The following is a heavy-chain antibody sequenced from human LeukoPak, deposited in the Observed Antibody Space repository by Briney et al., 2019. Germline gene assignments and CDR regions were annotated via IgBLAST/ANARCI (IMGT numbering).Heavy chain of an antibody. D-gene: IGHD3-22*01. CDR2: IYPGDSDT. V-gene: IGHV5-51*01. CDR1: GYSFTSYW. J-gene: IGHJ4*02. Sequence: GESLKISCKGSGYSFTSYWIGWVRQMPGKGLEWMGNIYPGDSDTRYSPSFQGQVTTSADKSISTAYLQWSSLKASDTAMYYCATSAYYYDSSGYPLFDYWGQGTLVTVSS. CDR3: ATSAYYYDSSGYPLFDY.